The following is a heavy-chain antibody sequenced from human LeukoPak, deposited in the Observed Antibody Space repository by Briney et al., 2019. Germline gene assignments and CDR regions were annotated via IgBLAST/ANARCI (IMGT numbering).Heavy chain of an antibody. D-gene: IGHD6-13*01. J-gene: IGHJ5*02. CDR2: INHSGST. Sequence: LETLSLTCAVYGGSFSGYYWSWIRQPPGKGLEWIGEINHSGSTKYNPSLKRRVTTSVAASKNRFPLKLSSVTAADTAVYYCTRHYGNSRGFDPWGQGTLATVSS. V-gene: IGHV4-34*01. CDR3: TRHYGNSRGFDP. CDR1: GGSFSGYY.